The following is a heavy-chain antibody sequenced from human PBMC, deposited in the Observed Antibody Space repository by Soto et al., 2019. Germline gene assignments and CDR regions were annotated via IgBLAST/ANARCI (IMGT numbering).Heavy chain of an antibody. D-gene: IGHD6-13*01. V-gene: IGHV4-39*01. CDR1: GDSVSDSGYY. J-gene: IGHJ5*02. Sequence: SETLALGCTVSGDSVSDSGYYWGWIPQSPGKRLEWIWSVSFSGSKYYNPSLSSRVTFSVDTSKTLISLKLTSVTAEDTTVYYCARGSTWQGRDWFDPWGQGTLVTVSS. CDR3: ARGSTWQGRDWFDP. CDR2: VSFSGSK.